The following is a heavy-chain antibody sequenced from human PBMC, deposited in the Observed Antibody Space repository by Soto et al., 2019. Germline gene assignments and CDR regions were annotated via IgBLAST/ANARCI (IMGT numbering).Heavy chain of an antibody. Sequence: HPGGSLRLSCAASGFTFSSYAMSWVRQAPGKGLEWVSAISGSGGSTYYADSVKGRFTISRDNSKNTLYLQMNSLRAEDTAVYYCAKAGTDYSGYDYFDYWGQGTLVTVSS. V-gene: IGHV3-23*01. CDR1: GFTFSSYA. CDR2: ISGSGGST. J-gene: IGHJ4*02. CDR3: AKAGTDYSGYDYFDY. D-gene: IGHD5-12*01.